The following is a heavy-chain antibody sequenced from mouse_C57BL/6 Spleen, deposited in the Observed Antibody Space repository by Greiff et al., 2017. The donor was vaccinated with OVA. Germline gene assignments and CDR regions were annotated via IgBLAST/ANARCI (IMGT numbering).Heavy chain of an antibody. V-gene: IGHV1-55*01. J-gene: IGHJ4*01. CDR1: GYTFTSYW. D-gene: IGHD2-4*01. CDR2: IYPGSGST. CDR3: ARPAYDYDGGYAMDY. Sequence: VQLQQPGAELVKPGASVKMSCKASGYTFTSYWITWVKQRPGQGLEWIGDIYPGSGSTNYNEKFKSKATLTVDTSSSTAYMQLSSLTYEDSAVYYCARPAYDYDGGYAMDYWGQGTSITVSS.